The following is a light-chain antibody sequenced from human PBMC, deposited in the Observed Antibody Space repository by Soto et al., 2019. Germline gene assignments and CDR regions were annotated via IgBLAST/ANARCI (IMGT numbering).Light chain of an antibody. Sequence: QSVLTQPPSASGSLGQSVTISCTGSSSDVGAFDSVSWYQQHPHKAPQIIIYEVSKRPSGVPDRFSGSKSGNTASLTVSGLQADDEADYLCSSYAGRNNYVFGTGTKVTVL. J-gene: IGLJ1*01. V-gene: IGLV2-8*01. CDR3: SSYAGRNNYV. CDR1: SSDVGAFDS. CDR2: EVS.